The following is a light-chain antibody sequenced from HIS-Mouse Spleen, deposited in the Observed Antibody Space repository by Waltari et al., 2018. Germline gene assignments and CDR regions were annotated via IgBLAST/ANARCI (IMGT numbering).Light chain of an antibody. V-gene: IGLV4-69*01. CDR2: LNSDGSH. Sequence: QLVLTQSPSASASLGASVKLTCTLSSGHSSYAIAWHQQQPEKGPRYLMKLNSDGSHSKGDGIPDRFSASSSGAGRYLTISSLQSEDEADYYCQTLGTGIQVFGGGTKLTVL. J-gene: IGLJ3*02. CDR1: SGHSSYA. CDR3: QTLGTGIQV.